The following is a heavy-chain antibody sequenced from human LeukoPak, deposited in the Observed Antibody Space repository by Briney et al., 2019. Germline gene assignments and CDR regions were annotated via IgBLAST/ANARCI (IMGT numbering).Heavy chain of an antibody. CDR1: GDSISSSNYY. V-gene: IGHV4-39*01. Sequence: ASETLSLTCTVSGDSISSSNYYWGWLRQPPGKGLEWIGSISYSGSTFYSPSLNSRLTISVDTSKNQFSLKVTSVTAADTAMYYCASHYDFWSGYQYNWFDPWGQGTLVTVSS. J-gene: IGHJ5*02. D-gene: IGHD3-3*01. CDR3: ASHYDFWSGYQYNWFDP. CDR2: ISYSGST.